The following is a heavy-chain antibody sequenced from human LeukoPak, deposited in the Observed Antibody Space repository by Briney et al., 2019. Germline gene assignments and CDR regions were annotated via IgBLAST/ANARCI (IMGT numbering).Heavy chain of an antibody. CDR3: ARDGAADSSGYYYYLMADY. V-gene: IGHV1-18*01. Sequence: ASVKVSCKASGYTFTSYGISWVRQAPGQGLEWMGWISAYNGNTNCAQKLQGRVTMTTDTSTSTAYMELRSLRSDDTAVYYCARDGAADSSGYYYYLMADYWGQETLVTVSS. J-gene: IGHJ4*02. D-gene: IGHD3-22*01. CDR1: GYTFTSYG. CDR2: ISAYNGNT.